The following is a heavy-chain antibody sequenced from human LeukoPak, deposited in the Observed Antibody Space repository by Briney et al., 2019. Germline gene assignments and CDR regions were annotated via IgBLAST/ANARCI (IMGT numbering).Heavy chain of an antibody. V-gene: IGHV3-23*01. CDR2: ISSSSSYI. Sequence: GGSLRLSCAASGFTFSSYAMSWVRQAPGKGLEWVSSISSSSSYIYYADSVKGRFTISRDNSKNTLYLQTNSLRAEDTAVYYCAKDFWSGYYTIGGPYYYYGMDVWGQGTTVTVSS. CDR3: AKDFWSGYYTIGGPYYYYGMDV. J-gene: IGHJ6*02. D-gene: IGHD3-3*01. CDR1: GFTFSSYA.